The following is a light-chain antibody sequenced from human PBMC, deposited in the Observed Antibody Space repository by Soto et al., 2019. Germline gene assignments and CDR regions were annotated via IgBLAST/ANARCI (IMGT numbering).Light chain of an antibody. Sequence: DIQMTQSPSSLSASVGDRITITCRATQRVSNNLNWYQQRPGKAPNLLIYAASILQGGVPSRFSGSGSGTDFTLTITSLQPEDFATYYCQQYNDWPRCTFGQGTKLEIK. V-gene: IGKV1-39*01. CDR2: AAS. J-gene: IGKJ2*02. CDR1: QRVSNN. CDR3: QQYNDWPRCT.